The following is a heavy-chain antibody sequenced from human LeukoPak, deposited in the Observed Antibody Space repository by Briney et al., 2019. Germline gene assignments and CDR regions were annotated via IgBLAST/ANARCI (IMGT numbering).Heavy chain of an antibody. V-gene: IGHV3-23*01. J-gene: IGHJ6*02. CDR1: GFTFSSYA. CDR3: AKEDYDFWSGYSYGMDV. D-gene: IGHD3-3*01. Sequence: GGSLRLSCAASGFTFSSYAMSWARQAPGKGLEWVSAISGSGGSTYYADSVKGRFTISRDNSKNTLYLQINSLRAEDTAVYYCAKEDYDFWSGYSYGMDVWGHGTTVTVSS. CDR2: ISGSGGST.